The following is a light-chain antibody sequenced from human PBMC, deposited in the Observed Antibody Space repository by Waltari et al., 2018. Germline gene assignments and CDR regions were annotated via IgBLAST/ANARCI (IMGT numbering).Light chain of an antibody. CDR2: QAS. J-gene: IGKJ4*01. CDR1: QNIGRW. CDR3: QQYNDYSPLT. V-gene: IGKV1-5*03. Sequence: DIQMTQSPSTLSASVGDRVTITCRAGQNIGRWLAWYQQKPGKAPNLLIHQASNLESGVPSRFSGTGSGTEFTLTSSSLQPTDFATYYCQQYNDYSPLTFGGGTKVEIK.